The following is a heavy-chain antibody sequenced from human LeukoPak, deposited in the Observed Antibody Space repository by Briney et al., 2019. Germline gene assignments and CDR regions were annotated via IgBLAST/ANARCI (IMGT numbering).Heavy chain of an antibody. V-gene: IGHV3-21*01. Sequence: GGSLRLSCAGSGFTFSSYSMNWVRQAPGKGLEWVSSITSSGIYTYYADSVKGRFTISRDNAKNSLYLQMNSLRAEDTAVYYCARDKWGSWYRGQGTLVTVSS. J-gene: IGHJ4*02. CDR1: GFTFSSYS. D-gene: IGHD7-27*01. CDR2: ITSSGIYT. CDR3: ARDKWGSWY.